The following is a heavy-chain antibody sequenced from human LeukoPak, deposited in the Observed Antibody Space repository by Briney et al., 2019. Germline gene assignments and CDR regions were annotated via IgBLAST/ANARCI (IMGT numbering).Heavy chain of an antibody. D-gene: IGHD5-24*01. CDR1: GGSFSGYY. Sequence: PSETLSLTCAVYGGSFSGYYWSWIRQPPGKGLEWIGEINHSGSTNYNPSLKSRVTISVDTSKNQFSLKLSSVTAADTAVYHCARGGRWLHPFDYWGQGTLVTVSS. J-gene: IGHJ4*02. CDR3: ARGGRWLHPFDY. CDR2: INHSGST. V-gene: IGHV4-34*01.